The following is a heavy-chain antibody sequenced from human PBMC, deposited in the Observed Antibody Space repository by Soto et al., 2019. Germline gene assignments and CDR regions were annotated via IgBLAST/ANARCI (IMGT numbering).Heavy chain of an antibody. CDR3: ATVFDV. CDR2: IDTDGGGT. CDR1: GFTFRSHR. J-gene: IGHJ4*02. Sequence: EVQLVESGGGLVQPGGSLRVSCAASGFTFRSHRIHWVRQAPGKGLEWVSRIDTDGGGTSYADSVKGRFTISTDNAEYTVYLQMNGLRVEDTAEYYCATVFDVWGQGTLVTVSS. D-gene: IGHD4-17*01. V-gene: IGHV3-74*01.